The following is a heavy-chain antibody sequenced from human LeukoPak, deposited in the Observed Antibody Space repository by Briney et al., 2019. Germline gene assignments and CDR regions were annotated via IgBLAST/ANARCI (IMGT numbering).Heavy chain of an antibody. CDR2: ISSSSSYI. J-gene: IGHJ4*02. CDR3: ARDIRYSGSYYDEAFFDY. CDR1: GFTFSSYS. V-gene: IGHV3-21*01. Sequence: GGSLRLSCAASGFTFSSYSMNWVRQAPGKGLEWVSSISSSSSYIYYADSVKGRFTISRDNAKNSLYLQMNSLRAEDTAVYYCARDIRYSGSYYDEAFFDYWGQGTLVTVSS. D-gene: IGHD1-26*01.